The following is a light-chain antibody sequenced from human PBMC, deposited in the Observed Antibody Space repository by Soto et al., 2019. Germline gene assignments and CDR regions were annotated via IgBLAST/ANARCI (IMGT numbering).Light chain of an antibody. Sequence: EIVMTQSPATLSVSPGERATLFCRASLSISSNLAWYQQKAGQAPRLLIYGTSTRATGIAARFSGSGSGTEFTLTISSLQSEDFGIYYCQQYNNWPPLTFGGGTKVEIK. J-gene: IGKJ4*01. CDR3: QQYNNWPPLT. CDR2: GTS. V-gene: IGKV3-15*01. CDR1: LSISSN.